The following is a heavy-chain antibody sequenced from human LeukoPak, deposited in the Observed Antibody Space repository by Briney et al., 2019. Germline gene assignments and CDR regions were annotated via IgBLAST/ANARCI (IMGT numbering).Heavy chain of an antibody. CDR3: ATDRSGSYDAYYFDY. CDR2: FDPEDGET. D-gene: IGHD1-26*01. V-gene: IGHV1-24*01. J-gene: IGHJ4*02. CDR1: GYTLTELS. Sequence: ASVKVSCKVSGYTLTELSIHWVRQAPGKGLEWMGGFDPEDGETIYAQKFQGRVTMTEDTSTDTAYMELSSLRSEDTAVYYCATDRSGSYDAYYFDYWGQGTLVTVSS.